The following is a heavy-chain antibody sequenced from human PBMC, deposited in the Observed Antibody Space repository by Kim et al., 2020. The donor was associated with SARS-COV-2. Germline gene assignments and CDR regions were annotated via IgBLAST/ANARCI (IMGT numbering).Heavy chain of an antibody. CDR1: GISITSAYS. CDR3: TKADRHLFTD. J-gene: IGHJ4*02. V-gene: IGHV4-38-2*02. CDR2: MFHSGTS. Sequence: SETLSLTCNVSGISITSAYSWGWIRQSPGRGLEWIATMFHSGTSYYNPSLKTRVTISLDTSTNQVSLALTSVTAADTATYYCTKADRHLFTDWGQGVLVT.